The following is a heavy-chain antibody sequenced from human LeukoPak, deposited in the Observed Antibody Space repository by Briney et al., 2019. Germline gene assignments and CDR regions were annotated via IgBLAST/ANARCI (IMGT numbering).Heavy chain of an antibody. V-gene: IGHV3-7*01. Sequence: PGGSLRLSCAVSGFTFTSYWMNWVRQAPGKGLERVASIRQDGGEKSYVDSVKGRFTISRDNTKNSLYLQMSSLRPEDTAVYYCARDGTAPGLYFDLWGQGTLVTVSS. CDR1: GFTFTSYW. J-gene: IGHJ4*01. CDR2: IRQDGGEK. D-gene: IGHD6-13*01. CDR3: ARDGTAPGLYFDL.